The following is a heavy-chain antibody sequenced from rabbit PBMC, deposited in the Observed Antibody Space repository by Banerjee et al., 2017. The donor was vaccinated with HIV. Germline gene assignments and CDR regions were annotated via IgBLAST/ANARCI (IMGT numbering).Heavy chain of an antibody. CDR2: IYTGDGNT. Sequence: QSLEESGGDLVKPGASLTLTCKASGFTLSNYWICWVRQAPGKGLEWIACIYTGDGNTHYASWAKGRFTISKTSSTVDLKMTSLTAADTATYFCARDGISNGYEDYFNLWGQGTLVTVS. CDR3: ARDGISNGYEDYFNL. D-gene: IGHD6-1*01. J-gene: IGHJ4*01. CDR1: GFTLSNYW. V-gene: IGHV1S40*01.